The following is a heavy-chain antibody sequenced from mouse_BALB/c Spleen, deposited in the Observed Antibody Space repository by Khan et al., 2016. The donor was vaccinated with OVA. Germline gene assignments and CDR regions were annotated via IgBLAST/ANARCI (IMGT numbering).Heavy chain of an antibody. CDR1: GYSFTSGLG. Sequence: EVQLVESGPDLVKPSQSLSLTCTVTGYSFTSGLGWHWIRQFPGNKLEWMGYIHYSGSTNYNQSLKSRISITRDKSKNQFFLQLNSVTTEDTATYYCARSPFITTVLGGYFDYWGQGTTLTVSS. CDR3: ARSPFITTVLGGYFDY. D-gene: IGHD1-1*01. V-gene: IGHV3-1*02. CDR2: IHYSGST. J-gene: IGHJ2*01.